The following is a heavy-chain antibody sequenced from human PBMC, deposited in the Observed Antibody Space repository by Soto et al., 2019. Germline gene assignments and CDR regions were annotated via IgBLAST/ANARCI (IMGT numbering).Heavy chain of an antibody. CDR3: ARRGFGELSNYYYGMDV. CDR1: GFTFSSYA. J-gene: IGHJ6*02. V-gene: IGHV3-30-3*01. Sequence: GGSLRLSCAASGFTFSSYAMHWVRQAPGKGLEWVAVISYDGSNKYYADSVKGRFTISRDNSKNTLYLQMNSLRSEDTAVYYCARRGFGELSNYYYGMDVWGQGTTVTVSS. CDR2: ISYDGSNK. D-gene: IGHD3-10*01.